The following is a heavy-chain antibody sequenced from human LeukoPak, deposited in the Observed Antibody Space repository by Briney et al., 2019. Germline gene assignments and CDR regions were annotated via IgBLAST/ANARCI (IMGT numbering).Heavy chain of an antibody. D-gene: IGHD1/OR15-1a*01. CDR3: ARGSEQEGDYFDY. Sequence: PSETLSLTCAVYGGSFSGYYWSWIRQPPGKGLEWIGEINHSGSTNYNPSLKSRVTISVDTSKNQFSPKLSSVTAADTAVYYCARGSEQEGDYFDYWGQGTLVTVSS. J-gene: IGHJ4*02. CDR2: INHSGST. V-gene: IGHV4-34*01. CDR1: GGSFSGYY.